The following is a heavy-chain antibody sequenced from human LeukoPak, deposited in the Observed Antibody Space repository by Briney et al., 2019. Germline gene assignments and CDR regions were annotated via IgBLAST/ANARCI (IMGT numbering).Heavy chain of an antibody. CDR3: ARHELRYFDWSLALDY. V-gene: IGHV1-18*01. D-gene: IGHD3-9*01. CDR2: ISAYNGNT. J-gene: IGHJ4*02. Sequence: ASVKVSCKASGGTLSRIVISWVRQAPGQGLEWMGWISAYNGNTNYAQKLQGRVTMTTDTSTSTAYMELRSLRSDDTAVYYCARHELRYFDWSLALDYWGQGTLVTVSS. CDR1: GGTLSRIV.